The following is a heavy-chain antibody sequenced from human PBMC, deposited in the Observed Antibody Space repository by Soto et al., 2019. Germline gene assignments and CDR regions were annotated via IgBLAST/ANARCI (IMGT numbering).Heavy chain of an antibody. J-gene: IGHJ4*02. Sequence: GGSLRLSCAASGFTFSDHYMDWVRQAPGKGLEWVGRTRNKANSYTTEYAASVKGRFTISRDDSKNSLYLQMNSLKTEDTAVYYCASPPYDSSGYYYAYWGQGTLVTVSS. CDR1: GFTFSDHY. V-gene: IGHV3-72*01. CDR3: ASPPYDSSGYYYAY. D-gene: IGHD3-22*01. CDR2: TRNKANSYTT.